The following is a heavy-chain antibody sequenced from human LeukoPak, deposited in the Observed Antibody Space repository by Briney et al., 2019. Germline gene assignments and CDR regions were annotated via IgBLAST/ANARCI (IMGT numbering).Heavy chain of an antibody. CDR3: ARLVSLGWFDP. CDR2: INHSGST. D-gene: IGHD1-26*01. CDR1: GGSFSGYY. J-gene: IGHJ5*02. Sequence: SETLSLTCAVYGGSFSGYYWSWIRQPPGKGLEWIGEINHSGSTNYNPSLKSRVTISVDTSKNQFSLKLSSVTAADTAVYYCARLVSLGWFDPWGQGTLVTVSS. V-gene: IGHV4-34*01.